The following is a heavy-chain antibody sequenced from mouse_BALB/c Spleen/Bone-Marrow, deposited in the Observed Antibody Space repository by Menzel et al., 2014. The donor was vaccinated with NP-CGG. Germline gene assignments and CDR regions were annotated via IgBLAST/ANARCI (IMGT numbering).Heavy chain of an antibody. CDR2: IRNKANGYTT. D-gene: IGHD2-1*01. Sequence: EVQRVESGGGLVQPGGFLRLSCATSGFTFTDHYMSWVRQPPGKALEWLGFIRNKANGYTTEYSASVKGRFTISRDNSQSIVYLQMNTLRAEGSATYYCARDYLYYFDYWGQGTTLTVSS. CDR3: ARDYLYYFDY. J-gene: IGHJ2*01. V-gene: IGHV7-3*02. CDR1: GFTFTDHY.